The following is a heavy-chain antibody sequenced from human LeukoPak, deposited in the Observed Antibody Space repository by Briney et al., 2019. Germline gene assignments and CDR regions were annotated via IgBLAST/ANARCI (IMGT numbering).Heavy chain of an antibody. J-gene: IGHJ3*02. D-gene: IGHD2-15*01. V-gene: IGHV3-21*01. CDR3: TRGGGYCRCGSCSEGFDAFDI. CDR1: GFTFSSSA. Sequence: GGSLRLSCAASGFTFSSSAMNWVRQAPGKGLEWVSSINNVGSHIYYAGSVRGRFTISRDNAKNSLYLQMSGLRAEDTAVYYCTRGGGYCRCGSCSEGFDAFDIWGQGTMVTVSS. CDR2: INNVGSHI.